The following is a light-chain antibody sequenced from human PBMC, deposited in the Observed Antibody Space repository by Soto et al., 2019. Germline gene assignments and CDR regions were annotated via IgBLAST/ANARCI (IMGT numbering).Light chain of an antibody. J-gene: IGLJ3*02. Sequence: QSALTQPRSVSGSPGQSVTISCTGTSSDVGGYNYVSWYQQHPGKAPKLMIYDVSKRPSGVPDRFSGSKSGNTDSLTISGLQDEDEADYYCCSYAGSYTWVFGGGTKLTVL. CDR1: SSDVGGYNY. CDR2: DVS. V-gene: IGLV2-11*01. CDR3: CSYAGSYTWV.